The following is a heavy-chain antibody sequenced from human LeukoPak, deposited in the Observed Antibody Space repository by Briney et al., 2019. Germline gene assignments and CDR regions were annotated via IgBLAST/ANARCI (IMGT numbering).Heavy chain of an antibody. Sequence: SETLSLTCAVYGGSFSGYYWSWIRQPPGRGLEWIGEINDSGNANYNPSLESRVTISADTSKNQFSLKLSSVTAADTAVYYSARWLLGELEGGDYWGQGTLVTVSS. CDR3: ARWLLGELEGGDY. D-gene: IGHD3-22*01. V-gene: IGHV4-34*01. CDR1: GGSFSGYY. J-gene: IGHJ4*02. CDR2: INDSGNA.